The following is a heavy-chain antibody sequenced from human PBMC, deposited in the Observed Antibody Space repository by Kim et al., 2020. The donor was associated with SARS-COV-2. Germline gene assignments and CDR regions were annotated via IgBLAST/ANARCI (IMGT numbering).Heavy chain of an antibody. Sequence: GGSLRLSCAASGFTFSSYGMHWVRQAPGKGLEWVAVISYDGSNKYYADSVKGRFTISRDNSKNTLYLQMNSLRAEDTAVYYCANTARPYYYYYYMDVWG. J-gene: IGHJ6*03. CDR1: GFTFSSYG. D-gene: IGHD2-21*02. V-gene: IGHV3-30*18. CDR3: ANTARPYYYYYYMDV. CDR2: ISYDGSNK.